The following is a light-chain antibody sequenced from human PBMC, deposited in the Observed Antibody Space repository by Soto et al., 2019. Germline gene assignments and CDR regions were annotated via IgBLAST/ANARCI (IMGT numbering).Light chain of an antibody. CDR3: QQYGSSGT. Sequence: EIALTQSPGTLSLSPGERATLSCRASQSVSNNYLAWYQQKPGQAPRLLIYGASNRATGIPDRFSGSGSGTDFTLTISRLEPEDFAVHYCQQYGSSGTFGQGTKVDIK. J-gene: IGKJ1*01. CDR2: GAS. V-gene: IGKV3-20*01. CDR1: QSVSNNY.